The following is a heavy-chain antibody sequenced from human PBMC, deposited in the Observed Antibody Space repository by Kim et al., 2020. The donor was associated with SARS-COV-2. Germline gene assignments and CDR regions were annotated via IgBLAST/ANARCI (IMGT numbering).Heavy chain of an antibody. J-gene: IGHJ6*02. D-gene: IGHD5-12*01. Sequence: SVKVSCKASGGTFSSYAISWVRQAPGQGLEWMGGIIPIFGTANYAQKFQGRVTITADESTSTAYMELSSLRSEDTAVYYCARRGYSGYDYVVYGMDVWGQGTTVTVSS. V-gene: IGHV1-69*13. CDR2: IIPIFGTA. CDR1: GGTFSSYA. CDR3: ARRGYSGYDYVVYGMDV.